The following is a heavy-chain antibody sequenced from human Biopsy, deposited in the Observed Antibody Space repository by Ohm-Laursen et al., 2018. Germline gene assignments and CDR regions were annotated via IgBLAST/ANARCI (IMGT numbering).Heavy chain of an antibody. CDR2: IYYTGST. V-gene: IGHV4-59*01. J-gene: IGHJ4*02. CDR1: RDSISNYY. D-gene: IGHD3-16*01. CDR3: ARDSRGGHLNTTLITGKNLDS. Sequence: SDTLFLTCTVSRDSISNYYWTWIRQSPGKGLEWIGYIYYTGSTNYNPSVKSRVTISVDTSKNQFSLKLNSVTAADTAVYFCARDSRGGHLNTTLITGKNLDSWGQEILVTVSS.